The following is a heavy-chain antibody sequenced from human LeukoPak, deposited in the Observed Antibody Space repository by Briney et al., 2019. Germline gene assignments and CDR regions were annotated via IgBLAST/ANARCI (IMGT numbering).Heavy chain of an antibody. J-gene: IGHJ4*02. V-gene: IGHV1-18*04. D-gene: IGHD2-15*01. CDR3: AREGLGFCTGGSCSAFDY. CDR1: GYTFTGYY. CDR2: ISTYNGNT. Sequence: ASVKVSCKASGYTFTGYYMHWVRQAPGQGLEWMGWISTYNGNTRYTHKLQGRITMTTDTSTSTTYMELRGLKSDDTAVYFCAREGLGFCTGGSCSAFDYWGQGTLVTVSS.